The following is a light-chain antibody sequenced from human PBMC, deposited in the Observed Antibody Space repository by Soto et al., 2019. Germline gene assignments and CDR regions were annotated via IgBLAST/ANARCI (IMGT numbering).Light chain of an antibody. Sequence: AIPLTQSPSSLSASVLERVTIXGRASQGIRNDLAWYQQKPGKAPKLLIFAASNLQSGVPSRFSGSGSGTEFTLSISSLQPEDFATYYCQQGYSTTPITFGQGTRLEIK. CDR3: QQGYSTTPIT. CDR1: QGIRND. V-gene: IGKV1-6*01. J-gene: IGKJ5*01. CDR2: AAS.